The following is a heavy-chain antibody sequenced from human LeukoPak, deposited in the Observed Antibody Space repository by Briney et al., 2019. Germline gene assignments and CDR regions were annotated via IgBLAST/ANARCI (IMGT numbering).Heavy chain of an antibody. CDR3: ARHHSSSMYYFDY. CDR1: GGSISSGDYS. Sequence: SETLSLTCAVSGGSISSGDYSWSWIRQPPGKGLEWIGCIFYSGSTNYNPSLRSRVTISVDTSESQFSLSLSSVTAADTAVYYCARHHSSSMYYFDYWGQGTLVTVSS. CDR2: IFYSGST. D-gene: IGHD6-6*01. J-gene: IGHJ4*02. V-gene: IGHV4-61*08.